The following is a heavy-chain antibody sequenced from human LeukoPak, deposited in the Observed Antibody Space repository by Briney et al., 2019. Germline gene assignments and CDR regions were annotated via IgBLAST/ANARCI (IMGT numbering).Heavy chain of an antibody. CDR2: FYYSGST. D-gene: IGHD6-13*01. CDR3: ARHLEYISSWKGYYFDY. CDR1: GGSINSNCHF. V-gene: IGHV4-39*01. J-gene: IGHJ4*02. Sequence: PSETLSLTCTVSGGSINSNCHFWDWIRQSPGKGLEWIGTFYYSGSTYYSPSLKSRVTISIDTSKNQFSLELNSVTRSDTAVYYCARHLEYISSWKGYYFDYWGQGILVSVSS.